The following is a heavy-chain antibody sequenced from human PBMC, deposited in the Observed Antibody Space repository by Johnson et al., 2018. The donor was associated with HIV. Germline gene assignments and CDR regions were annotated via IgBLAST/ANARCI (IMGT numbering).Heavy chain of an antibody. Sequence: VESGGVVVHPGGSLRLSCETSRFTFDDYAMHWVRQAPGKGLEWVSLINWDGDSTYYADSVKGRFTISRDNSKNSLYLQMNSLRPEDTGLYYCAKDRIRSTAPDTFDVWGQGTMVTVSS. CDR2: INWDGDST. CDR3: AKDRIRSTAPDTFDV. CDR1: RFTFDDYA. D-gene: IGHD5-18*01. V-gene: IGHV3-43D*03. J-gene: IGHJ3*01.